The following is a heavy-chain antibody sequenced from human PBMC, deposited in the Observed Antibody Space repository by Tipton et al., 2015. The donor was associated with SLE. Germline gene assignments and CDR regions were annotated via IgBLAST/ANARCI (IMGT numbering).Heavy chain of an antibody. CDR2: ISAYNGNT. J-gene: IGHJ4*02. CDR3: ALGIISYCSGGSCYSD. CDR1: GYTFISYG. D-gene: IGHD2-15*01. V-gene: IGHV1-18*01. Sequence: QLVQSGAEVKKPGASVKVSCKASGYTFISYGISWVRQAPGQGLEWMGWISAYNGNTNYAQKLQGRVTMTTDTSTSTAYMELRSLRSDDTAVYYWALGIISYCSGGSCYSDWGQGTLVIVSS.